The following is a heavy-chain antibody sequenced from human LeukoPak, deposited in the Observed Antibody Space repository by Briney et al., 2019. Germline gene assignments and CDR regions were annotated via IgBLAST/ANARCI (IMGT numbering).Heavy chain of an antibody. CDR1: DFSFSTDA. CDR3: VGGFTTSAKY. CDR2: ISGGSDYT. Sequence: GGSLRLSCAASDFSFSTDAMSWVRQAPGKGLEWVSTISGGSDYTYYADSVKGRFTISRDNSKNTVYVQMDSLRAEDTAVYYCVGGFTTSAKYWGQGTLVTVSS. D-gene: IGHD6-25*01. J-gene: IGHJ4*02. V-gene: IGHV3-23*01.